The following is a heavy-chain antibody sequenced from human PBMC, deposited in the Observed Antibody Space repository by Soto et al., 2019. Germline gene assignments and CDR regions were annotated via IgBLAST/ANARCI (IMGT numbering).Heavy chain of an antibody. CDR2: IYYSGST. Sequence: SETLSLTCTVSGGSISSYYWSWIPQPPGKGLDWIGYIYYSGSTNYNPSLKSRVTISVDTSKNQFSLKLSSVTAADTAVYYCARVGSEGLRGFYYYYYYMDVWGKGTTVTVSS. D-gene: IGHD4-17*01. V-gene: IGHV4-59*01. CDR3: ARVGSEGLRGFYYYYYYMDV. J-gene: IGHJ6*03. CDR1: GGSISSYY.